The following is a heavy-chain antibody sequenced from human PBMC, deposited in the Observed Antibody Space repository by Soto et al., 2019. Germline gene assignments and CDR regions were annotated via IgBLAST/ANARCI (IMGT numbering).Heavy chain of an antibody. D-gene: IGHD2-15*01. CDR3: AREDLAVVSANPPDYDLYSGMDV. CDR1: GGTFSNYA. V-gene: IGHV1-69*13. CDR2: IIPIFGTA. Sequence: ASVKVSCKASGGTFSNYAITWVRQAPGQGLEWMGGIIPIFGTANSAQKFQGRVTITADESTSTAYMELSSLRSEDTAVYYCAREDLAVVSANPPDYDLYSGMDVWGQGTTVTVSS. J-gene: IGHJ6*02.